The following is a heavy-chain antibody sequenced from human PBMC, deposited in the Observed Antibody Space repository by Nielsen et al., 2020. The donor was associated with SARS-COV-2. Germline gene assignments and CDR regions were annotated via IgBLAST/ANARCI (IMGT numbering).Heavy chain of an antibody. CDR3: ARDGGTFGTDF. V-gene: IGHV4-59*01. Sequence: SETLSLTCTLSGGSIRNYFWSWIRQSPGKGLEWIGNIYYTGSTFYNPSLESRVSISLDTSKNQFFLNLASVTAADTAVYYCARDGGTFGTDFWGQGTLISVSS. J-gene: IGHJ4*02. CDR1: GGSIRNYF. D-gene: IGHD2/OR15-2a*01. CDR2: IYYTGST.